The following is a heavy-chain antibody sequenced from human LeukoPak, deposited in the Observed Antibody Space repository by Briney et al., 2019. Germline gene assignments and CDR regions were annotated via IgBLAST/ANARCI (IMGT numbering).Heavy chain of an antibody. CDR1: GGSISSSNW. J-gene: IGHJ4*02. CDR2: IYHSGST. Sequence: PSGTLSLTCAVSGGSISSSNWWSWVRQPPGKGLEWIGEIYHSGSTNYNPSLKSRVTISVDTSKNQFSLKLSSVTAADTAVYYCARLIQPLVYPTFDYWGQGTLVTVSS. V-gene: IGHV4-4*02. D-gene: IGHD6-13*01. CDR3: ARLIQPLVYPTFDY.